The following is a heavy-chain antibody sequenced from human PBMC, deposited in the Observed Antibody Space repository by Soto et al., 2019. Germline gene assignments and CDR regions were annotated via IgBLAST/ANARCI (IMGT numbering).Heavy chain of an antibody. J-gene: IGHJ4*02. D-gene: IGHD6-13*01. CDR2: TYYRSKWYN. Sequence: SQTLSLTCAISGDSVSSNSAAWNWIRQSPSRGLDWLGRTYYRSKWYNDYAVSVNSRITINPDTSKNQFSLQLNSVTPEDSDVYYCARDFYYYSRSWYDFDYWGQGTLVTVSS. CDR3: ARDFYYYSRSWYDFDY. CDR1: GDSVSSNSAA. V-gene: IGHV6-1*01.